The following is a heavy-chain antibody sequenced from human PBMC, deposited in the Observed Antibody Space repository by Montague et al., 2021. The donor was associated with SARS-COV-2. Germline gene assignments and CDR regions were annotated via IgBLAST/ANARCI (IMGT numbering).Heavy chain of an antibody. J-gene: IGHJ4*02. CDR2: INHSGST. V-gene: IGHV4-34*01. CDR3: ARVAGGYYHDSSAYFDY. Sequence: SETLSLTCAVYGGPFSGYYWSWIRQPPGKGLEWIWEINHSGSTSYNPSLKSRVTLSVDTSKKQFSLQLSSLTAADTAVYYCARVAGGYYHDSSAYFDYWGQGSLVTVSS. CDR1: GGPFSGYY. D-gene: IGHD3-22*01.